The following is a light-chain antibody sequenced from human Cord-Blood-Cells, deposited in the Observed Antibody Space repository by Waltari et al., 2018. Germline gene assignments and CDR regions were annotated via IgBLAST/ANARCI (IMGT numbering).Light chain of an antibody. CDR3: CSYAGSSTFV. Sequence: QSALTQPASVSGSPGQSITISCTGTSSDVGSYNLVSWYQQHPGKAPKLMIYEGSKRPSGVSKRFSGSKSGNTASLTTAGLQAEDEADYYGCSYAGSSTFVFGGGTRLAVL. V-gene: IGLV2-23*03. CDR2: EGS. CDR1: SSDVGSYNL. J-gene: IGLJ2*01.